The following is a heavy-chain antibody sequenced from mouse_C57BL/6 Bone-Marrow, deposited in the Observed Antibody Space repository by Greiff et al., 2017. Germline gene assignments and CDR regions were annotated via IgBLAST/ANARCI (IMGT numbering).Heavy chain of an antibody. CDR1: GFNIKDDY. V-gene: IGHV14-4*01. Sequence: VQLQQSGAELVRPGASVKLSCTASGFNIKDDYMHWVKQRPEQGLEWIGWLDPENGDTEYASKFQGKATITADTSSNTAYLQLSSLTSEDTAVYYCTILLRFFDYWGQGTTLTVSS. CDR3: TILLRFFDY. J-gene: IGHJ2*01. CDR2: LDPENGDT. D-gene: IGHD1-1*01.